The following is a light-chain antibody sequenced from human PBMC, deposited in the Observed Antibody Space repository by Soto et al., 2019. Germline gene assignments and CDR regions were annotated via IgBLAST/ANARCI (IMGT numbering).Light chain of an antibody. CDR2: RAS. V-gene: IGKV3-20*01. CDR1: QSVSSAL. CDR3: QQYESSPLT. J-gene: IGKJ4*01. Sequence: EIVLTQSPDTLSLSPGERATLSCRASQSVSSALLAWYQQKPGQAPRLLIYRASTRATGIPDRCTGSGSGTDFTLTISRLAPEDFAVYYWQQYESSPLTFGGGTKVEIK.